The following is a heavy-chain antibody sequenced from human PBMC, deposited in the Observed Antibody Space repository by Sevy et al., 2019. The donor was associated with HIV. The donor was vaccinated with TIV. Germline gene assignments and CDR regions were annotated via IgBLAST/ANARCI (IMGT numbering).Heavy chain of an antibody. J-gene: IGHJ4*02. D-gene: IGHD1-26*01. V-gene: IGHV4-39*01. CDR1: GGSISSSSYY. Sequence: SETLSLTCTVSGGSISSSSYYWGWIRQPPGKGLEWIGSIYYSGSTYYNPSLKSRVTISVDTSKNQFSLKLSSVTAADTAVYYCARHGLGGSYHPAPYYFDYWGQGTLVTVSS. CDR2: IYYSGST. CDR3: ARHGLGGSYHPAPYYFDY.